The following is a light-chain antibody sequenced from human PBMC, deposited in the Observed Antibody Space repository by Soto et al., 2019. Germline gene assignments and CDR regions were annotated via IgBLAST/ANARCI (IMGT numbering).Light chain of an antibody. J-gene: IGKJ4*01. V-gene: IGKV1-33*01. Sequence: DIQMTQSPSSLSASVGDRITITCQASQDISSFLNWYQQKPGKAPKLLIYDASNLETGVPSRFSGSGSGTDFIFSISNLQPEDIATYYCQQYDNFPLTFGGGTKVEIK. CDR3: QQYDNFPLT. CDR2: DAS. CDR1: QDISSF.